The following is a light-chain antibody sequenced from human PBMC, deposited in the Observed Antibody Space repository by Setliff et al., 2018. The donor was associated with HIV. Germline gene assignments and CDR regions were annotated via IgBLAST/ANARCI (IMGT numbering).Light chain of an antibody. CDR3: CSYAGSSTLV. CDR2: EVS. V-gene: IGLV2-23*02. Sequence: ALTQPASVSGSPGQSITTACTGTSSDVGSYNFVSWYQQHPGKAPKLMIYEVSKRPSGVSNRFSGSKSGNTASLTISGLQAEDESDYYCCSYAGSSTLVFGGGTKVTV. J-gene: IGLJ2*01. CDR1: SSDVGSYNF.